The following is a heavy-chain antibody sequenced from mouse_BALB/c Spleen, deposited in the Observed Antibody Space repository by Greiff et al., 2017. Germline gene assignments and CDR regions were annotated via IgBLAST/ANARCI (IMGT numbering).Heavy chain of an antibody. Sequence: EVQGVESGGGLVQPGGSRKLSCAASGFTFSSFGMHWVRQAPEKGLEWVAYISSGSSTIYYADTVKGRFTISRDNPKNTLFLQMTSLRSEDTAMYYCARGGTVVAPYYAMDYWGQGTSVTVSS. CDR3: ARGGTVVAPYYAMDY. CDR2: ISSGSSTI. CDR1: GFTFSSFG. J-gene: IGHJ4*01. D-gene: IGHD1-1*01. V-gene: IGHV5-17*02.